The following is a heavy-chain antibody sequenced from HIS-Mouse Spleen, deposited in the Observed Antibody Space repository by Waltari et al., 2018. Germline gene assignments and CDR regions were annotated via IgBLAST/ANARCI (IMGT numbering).Heavy chain of an antibody. Sequence: QVQLVESGGGVVQPGRSLRLSCAASGFTFSSYAMHWVRQAPGKGVEWVAVISDEGRNKYYADSVKGRFTISRDNSKNTLYLQMNSLRAEDTAVYYCAREYSSSWYYYYGMDVWGQGTTVTVSS. D-gene: IGHD6-13*01. CDR3: AREYSSSWYYYYGMDV. J-gene: IGHJ6*02. CDR1: GFTFSSYA. CDR2: ISDEGRNK. V-gene: IGHV3-30*04.